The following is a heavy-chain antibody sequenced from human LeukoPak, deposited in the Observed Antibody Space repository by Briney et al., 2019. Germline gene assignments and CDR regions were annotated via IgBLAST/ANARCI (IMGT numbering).Heavy chain of an antibody. CDR3: ARDPVGGSTIFDY. D-gene: IGHD1-26*01. J-gene: IGHJ4*02. Sequence: SQTLSLTCTVSGGSISSGDYYWSWIRQPPGKGLEWIAYISHSGGTYYNPSLKSRATISLDTARNQFSLQLSSVTPEDTAVYYCARDPVGGSTIFDYWGQGTLVTVSS. CDR2: ISHSGGT. CDR1: GGSISSGDYY. V-gene: IGHV4-30-4*01.